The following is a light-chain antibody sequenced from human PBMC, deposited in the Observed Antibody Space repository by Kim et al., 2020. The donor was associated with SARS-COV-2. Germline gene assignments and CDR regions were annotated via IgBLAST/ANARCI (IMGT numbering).Light chain of an antibody. Sequence: DVVLTQSPLSLPVTLGQPASISCRSSRSLLHSDGNTYLNWFQQRPGQSPRRLIYNVSNRDSGVPDRFSGSGSGTDFTLKISRVEAEDVGVYYCMQGTHWPSFGGGTKVEI. CDR2: NVS. CDR3: MQGTHWPS. V-gene: IGKV2-30*02. CDR1: RSLLHSDGNTY. J-gene: IGKJ4*01.